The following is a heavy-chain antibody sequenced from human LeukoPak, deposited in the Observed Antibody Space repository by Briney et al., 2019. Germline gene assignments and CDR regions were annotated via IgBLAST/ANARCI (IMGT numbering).Heavy chain of an antibody. CDR2: INPSGGST. Sequence: GASVKVSCKASGYTFTSYYMHWVRQAPGQGLEWMGIINPSGGSTSYAQKFQGRVTMTRDTSTSTAYMELSSLRSEDTAVYYCARGDTYYYDSSGYYGPFDYWGQGTLVTVSS. J-gene: IGHJ4*02. CDR1: GYTFTSYY. V-gene: IGHV1-46*01. D-gene: IGHD3-22*01. CDR3: ARGDTYYYDSSGYYGPFDY.